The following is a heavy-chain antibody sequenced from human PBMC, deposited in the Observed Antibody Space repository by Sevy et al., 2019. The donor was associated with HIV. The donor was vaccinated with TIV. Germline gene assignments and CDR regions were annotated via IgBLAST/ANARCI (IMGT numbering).Heavy chain of an antibody. Sequence: GGSLRLSCAASGFRFSDYAVHWVRQAPGTGLEWVADISYDGNYKNYADSVKGRFTISRDNSKNTLYLEMSSLTAEDTAMYYCARVGYFYDSSGYPTYYYYGIDVWGQGTTVTVSS. CDR1: GFRFSDYA. CDR3: ARVGYFYDSSGYPTYYYYGIDV. CDR2: ISYDGNYK. D-gene: IGHD3-22*01. J-gene: IGHJ6*02. V-gene: IGHV3-30*04.